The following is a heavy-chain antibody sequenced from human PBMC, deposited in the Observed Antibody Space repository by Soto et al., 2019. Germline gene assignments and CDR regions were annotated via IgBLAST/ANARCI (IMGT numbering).Heavy chain of an antibody. Sequence: QVQLQQWGAGLLKPSETLSLTCAVYGGSFSGYYWSWIRQPPGKGLEWIGEINHSGSTNYNPSLKSRVTISVDTSKNQFSRKLSSVTAADTAVYYCARGGGWYRRGQGVGPWGQGTLVTVSS. V-gene: IGHV4-34*01. D-gene: IGHD6-19*01. CDR3: ARGGGWYRRGQGVGP. CDR1: GGSFSGYY. J-gene: IGHJ5*02. CDR2: INHSGST.